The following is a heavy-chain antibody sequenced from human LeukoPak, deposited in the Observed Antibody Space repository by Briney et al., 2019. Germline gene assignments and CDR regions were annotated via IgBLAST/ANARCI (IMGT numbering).Heavy chain of an antibody. CDR3: ARDHGYAFDY. D-gene: IGHD5-12*01. V-gene: IGHV3-48*02. CDR2: INSISGEV. Sequence: PGGSLRLSCVASGFTFSCMNWVRQAPGKGLEWVSYINSISGEVWYADSVKGRFTISRDDAKNSLYLQMNSLRDEDTAVYYCARDHGYAFDYWGQGTLVTVSS. J-gene: IGHJ4*02. CDR1: GFTFSC.